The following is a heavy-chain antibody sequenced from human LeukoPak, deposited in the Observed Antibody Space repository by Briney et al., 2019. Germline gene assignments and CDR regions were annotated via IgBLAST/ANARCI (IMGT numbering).Heavy chain of an antibody. Sequence: RGESLKISCQASGYNFASYWIAWVRQMPGKGLEWMGIVYPSDSDTRYSPSFQGQVTISADKSISTAYLQWSSLKASDTAMYYCARRMIGQLVFGDAFDIWGQGTMVTVSS. CDR3: ARRMIGQLVFGDAFDI. V-gene: IGHV5-51*01. D-gene: IGHD6-6*01. CDR2: VYPSDSDT. J-gene: IGHJ3*02. CDR1: GYNFASYW.